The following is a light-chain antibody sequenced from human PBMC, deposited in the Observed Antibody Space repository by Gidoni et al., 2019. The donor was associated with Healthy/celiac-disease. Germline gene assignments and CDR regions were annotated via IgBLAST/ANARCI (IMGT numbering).Light chain of an antibody. V-gene: IGKV1-39*01. CDR3: QQSYSTPYS. J-gene: IGKJ2*03. CDR2: AAF. Sequence: IQMTQSPSSLSASVGDRVTITCRASQSISSYLNWYQQKPGKAPKLLIYAAFSFKSGVPSRFSGSGSGTDFTLTISSLQPEDFATYYCQQSYSTPYSFGQGTKLKIK. CDR1: QSISSY.